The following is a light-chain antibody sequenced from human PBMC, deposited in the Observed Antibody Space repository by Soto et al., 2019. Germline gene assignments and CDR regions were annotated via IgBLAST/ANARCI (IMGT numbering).Light chain of an antibody. CDR3: QQRNSYPLT. CDR2: AAS. Sequence: DIQLTQSPSFLSASVGDKVTITCRASQAISSSLAWYQQNPGKAPKLLIYAASTLQSGGPSRFSGSGSGTECTLTISSLQPEDFATYYCQQRNSYPLTFGGGAKVEI. V-gene: IGKV1-9*01. CDR1: QAISSS. J-gene: IGKJ4*01.